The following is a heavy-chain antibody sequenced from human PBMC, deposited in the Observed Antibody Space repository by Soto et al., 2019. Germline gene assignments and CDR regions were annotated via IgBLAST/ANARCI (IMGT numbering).Heavy chain of an antibody. CDR2: ISYSGST. CDR3: ARDMPETNIAVAGTSYSGAFDI. J-gene: IGHJ3*02. Sequence: PSETLSLTCSVSGGSISSNIYYWAWIRQPPGKGLEWIGTISYSGSTYYNPSLKSRVTISVDTSKNQFSLKLSSVTAADTAVYYCARDMPETNIAVAGTSYSGAFDIWGQGTMVTVSS. CDR1: GGSISSNIYY. V-gene: IGHV4-39*07. D-gene: IGHD6-19*01.